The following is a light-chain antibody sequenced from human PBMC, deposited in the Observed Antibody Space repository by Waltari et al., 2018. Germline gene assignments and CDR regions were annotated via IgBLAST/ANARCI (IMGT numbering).Light chain of an antibody. CDR2: TAL. CDR1: QSVHNY. J-gene: IGKJ5*01. Sequence: EIVLTQSPGTLSLSPGERATLSCRASQSVHNYLAWYQQKPGQAPRLLIYTALHRATGIPARFSGSGSGTDFTLTISRLQPEDFGVYYCQQRGNWITFGQGTRLEIK. CDR3: QQRGNWIT. V-gene: IGKV3-11*01.